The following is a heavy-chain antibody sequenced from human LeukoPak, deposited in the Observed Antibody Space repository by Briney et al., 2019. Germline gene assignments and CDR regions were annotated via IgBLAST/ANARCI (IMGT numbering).Heavy chain of an antibody. D-gene: IGHD1-26*01. CDR2: IKQDGSEK. J-gene: IGHJ1*01. CDR1: GFTFSSYS. CDR3: VREVGAPGSFQH. V-gene: IGHV3-7*01. Sequence: GGSLRLSCAASGFTFSSYSMNWVRQAPGKGLEWVANIKQDGSEKYYVDSVKGRFTISRDNAKNSLYLQMNSLRAEDTAVYHCVREVGAPGSFQHWGQGAPVTVSS.